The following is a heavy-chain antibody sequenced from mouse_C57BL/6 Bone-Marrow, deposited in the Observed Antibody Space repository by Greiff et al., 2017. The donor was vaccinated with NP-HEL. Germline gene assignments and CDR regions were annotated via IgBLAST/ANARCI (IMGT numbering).Heavy chain of an antibody. CDR3: ARHYSKAWFAY. V-gene: IGHV1-66*01. J-gene: IGHJ3*01. CDR2: IYPGSGNT. Sequence: VQLQQSGPELVKPGASVKISCKASGYSFTSYYIHWVKQRPGQGLEWIGWIYPGSGNTKYNEKFKGKATLTADTSSSTAYMQLSSITSEDSAVYYCARHYSKAWFAYWGQGTLVTVSA. CDR1: GYSFTSYY. D-gene: IGHD2-5*01.